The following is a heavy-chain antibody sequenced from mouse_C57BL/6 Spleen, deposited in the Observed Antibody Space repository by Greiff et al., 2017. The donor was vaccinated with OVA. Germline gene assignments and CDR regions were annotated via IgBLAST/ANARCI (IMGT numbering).Heavy chain of an antibody. V-gene: IGHV1-61*01. CDR2: IYPSDSET. CDR3: ARWGYGSRVDY. Sequence: QVQLQQPGAELVRPGSSVKLSCKASGYTFTSYWMDWVKQRPGQGLEWIGNIYPSDSETHYNQKFKDKATLTVDKSSSTAYMQLSSQTSEDSAVYYCARWGYGSRVDYWGQGTTLTVSS. CDR1: GYTFTSYW. J-gene: IGHJ2*01. D-gene: IGHD1-1*01.